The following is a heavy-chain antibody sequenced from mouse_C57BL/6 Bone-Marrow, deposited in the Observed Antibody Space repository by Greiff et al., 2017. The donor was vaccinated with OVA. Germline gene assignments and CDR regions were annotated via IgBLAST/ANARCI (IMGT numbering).Heavy chain of an antibody. V-gene: IGHV1-53*01. J-gene: IGHJ2*01. CDR3: AREGDWDDRGFDY. CDR2: INPSNGGT. Sequence: QVQLKESGTELVKPGASVKLSCKASGYTFTSYWMHWVKQRPGQGLEWIGNINPSNGGTNYNEKFKSKATLTVDKSSSTAYMQLSSLTSEDSAVYYCAREGDWDDRGFDYWGQGTTLTVSS. D-gene: IGHD4-1*01. CDR1: GYTFTSYW.